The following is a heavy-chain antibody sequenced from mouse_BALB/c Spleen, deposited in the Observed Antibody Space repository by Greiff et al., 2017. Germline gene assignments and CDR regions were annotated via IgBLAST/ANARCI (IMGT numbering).Heavy chain of an antibody. J-gene: IGHJ4*01. CDR1: GFTFSDAW. CDR2: IRSKANNHAT. D-gene: IGHD2-14*01. Sequence: EVKLMESGGGLVQPGGSMKLSCAASGFTFSDAWMDWVRQSPEKGLEWVAEIRSKANNHATYYAESVKGRFTISSDDSKSSVYLQRNSLGAEDTGIYYCTGYDGGLLYAMDYWGQGTSVTVAS. V-gene: IGHV6-6*01. CDR3: TGYDGGLLYAMDY.